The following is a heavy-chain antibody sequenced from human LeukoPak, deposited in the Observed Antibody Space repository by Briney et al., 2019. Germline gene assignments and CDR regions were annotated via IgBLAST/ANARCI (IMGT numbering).Heavy chain of an antibody. V-gene: IGHV3-21*01. CDR3: ARSVTILASYYYYYYMDV. J-gene: IGHJ6*03. Sequence: GGSLRLSCAASGFTFSSYSMNWVRQAPGKGLEWVSSISSSSSYIYYADSVKGRFTISRDNAKNSLYLQMNSLRAEDTAVYYCARSVTILASYYYYYYMDVWGKGTTVTISS. D-gene: IGHD3-9*01. CDR2: ISSSSSYI. CDR1: GFTFSSYS.